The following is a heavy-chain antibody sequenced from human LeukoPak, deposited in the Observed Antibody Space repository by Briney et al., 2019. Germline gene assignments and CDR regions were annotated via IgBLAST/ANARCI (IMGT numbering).Heavy chain of an antibody. CDR3: ARDGGYEYYYYYMDV. Sequence: PSETLSLTCAVYGGSFSGYYWSWIRQPPGKGLELIGEINHSGSTNYNPSLKSRVTISVDTSKSQFSLKLSSVTAADTAVYYCARDGGYEYYYYYMDVWGKGTTVTVSS. V-gene: IGHV4-34*01. CDR2: INHSGST. D-gene: IGHD5-12*01. J-gene: IGHJ6*03. CDR1: GGSFSGYY.